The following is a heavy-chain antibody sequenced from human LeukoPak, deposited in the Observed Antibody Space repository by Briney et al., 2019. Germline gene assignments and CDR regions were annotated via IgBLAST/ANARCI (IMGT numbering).Heavy chain of an antibody. Sequence: PSQTLSLTCTVSGVSISSGSYYWSWIRQPPGKGLEWIGEINHSGSTNYNPSLKSRVTISVDTSKNQFSLKLSSVTAADTAVYYCARHRSNERLRYFDWLLPFDYWGQGTLVTVSS. CDR1: GVSISSGSYY. CDR3: ARHRSNERLRYFDWLLPFDY. V-gene: IGHV4-39*01. CDR2: INHSGST. J-gene: IGHJ4*02. D-gene: IGHD3-9*01.